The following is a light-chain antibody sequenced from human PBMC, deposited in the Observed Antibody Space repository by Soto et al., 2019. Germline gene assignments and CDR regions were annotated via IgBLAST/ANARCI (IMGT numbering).Light chain of an antibody. J-gene: IGLJ1*01. Sequence: SARRPTSSVCGSTGEEITISYTGTCSDIFYYNYVSWFQQHPGKAPKLIISQVTNRPSGISTRFSGSKSGNTASLTISGLQDEDEALYYCSSNKVVSTYVCGNATKFT. CDR1: CSDIFYYNY. CDR3: SSNKVVSTYV. V-gene: IGLV2-14*01. CDR2: QVT.